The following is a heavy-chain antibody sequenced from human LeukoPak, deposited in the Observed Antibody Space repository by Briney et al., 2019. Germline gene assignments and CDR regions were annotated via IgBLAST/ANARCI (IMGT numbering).Heavy chain of an antibody. CDR1: GGSISSSSYY. D-gene: IGHD4-17*01. CDR3: ARLSYGAFDY. J-gene: IGHJ4*02. V-gene: IGHV4-39*01. CDR2: NYYSGST. Sequence: PSETLSLTCTVSGGSISSSSYYWGWIRQPPGKGLEWIGSNYYSGSTYYNPSLKSRVTISVDTSKNQFSLKLSPVTAADTAVYYCARLSYGAFDYWGQGTLVTVSS.